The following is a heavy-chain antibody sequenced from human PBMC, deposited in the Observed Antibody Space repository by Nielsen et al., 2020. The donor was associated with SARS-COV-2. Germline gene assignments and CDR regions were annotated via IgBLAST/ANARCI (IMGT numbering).Heavy chain of an antibody. CDR1: GFTFSSYA. V-gene: IGHV3-30*09. CDR3: ARDGPTRATATDY. D-gene: IGHD2-2*01. Sequence: GESLKISCAASGFTFSSYAMHWVRQAPGKGLEWVAFISYDANNKYYSDSVKGRFAISRDNSKNTLFLQMNSLRPEDTAVYFCARDGPTRATATDYWGQGTLVTVS. CDR2: ISYDANNK. J-gene: IGHJ4*02.